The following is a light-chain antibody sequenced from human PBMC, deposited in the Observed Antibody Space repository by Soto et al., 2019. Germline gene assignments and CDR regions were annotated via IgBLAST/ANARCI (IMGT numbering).Light chain of an antibody. J-gene: IGLJ3*02. CDR2: MTD. CDR3: ASWDISLSAWV. Sequence: QSVLTQPASASGTPGQGLTISCSGSRSNVGSFPVNWYQQLPGSAPKLLIYMTDQRPSGVPDRFSASKSGTSASLAITGLRSEDEALYHCASWDISLSAWVFGEGTKLTVL. CDR1: RSNVGSFP. V-gene: IGLV1-44*01.